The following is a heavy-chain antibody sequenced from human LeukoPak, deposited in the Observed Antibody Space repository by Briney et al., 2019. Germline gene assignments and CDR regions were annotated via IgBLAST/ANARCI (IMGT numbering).Heavy chain of an antibody. CDR3: ARGPYYYGAGNYPPGGYGMDV. J-gene: IGHJ6*02. CDR1: GYTFTNYG. Sequence: ASVKVSCKASGYTFTNYGITWVRQAPGQGLEWMGWISGYSGNTNYAQNLQGRVTMTRDSSTSTAYMELRSLRSDDTALYYCARGPYYYGAGNYPPGGYGMDVWGQGTTVTVSS. D-gene: IGHD3-10*01. CDR2: ISGYSGNT. V-gene: IGHV1-18*01.